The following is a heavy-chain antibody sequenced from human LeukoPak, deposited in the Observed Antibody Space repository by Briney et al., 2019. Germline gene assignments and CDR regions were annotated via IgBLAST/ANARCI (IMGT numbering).Heavy chain of an antibody. D-gene: IGHD2-2*01. J-gene: IGHJ4*02. V-gene: IGHV3-7*03. CDR3: AKALVVPAAMGGYFDY. CDR2: IKQDGSEK. Sequence: GGSLRLSCAASGFTFSNYWMTWVRQAPGKGLEWVANIKQDGSEKYYVDSVKGRFTISRDNSKNTLYLQMNSLRAEDTAVYYCAKALVVPAAMGGYFDYWGQGTLVTVSS. CDR1: GFTFSNYW.